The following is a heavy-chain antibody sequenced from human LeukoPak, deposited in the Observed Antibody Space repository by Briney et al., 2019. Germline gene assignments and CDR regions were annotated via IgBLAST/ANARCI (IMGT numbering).Heavy chain of an antibody. CDR3: AREGGSYYSSYYYGMDV. V-gene: IGHV1-2*02. CDR1: GYTFTGYY. Sequence: ASVKVSCKASGYTFTGYYMHWVRQAPGQGLEWMGWINPNSGGTNYAQKFQGRVTMTRDTSISTAYMELSRLRSDDTAVYYCAREGGSYYSSYYYGMDVWGQGTTVTVSS. D-gene: IGHD1-26*01. CDR2: INPNSGGT. J-gene: IGHJ6*02.